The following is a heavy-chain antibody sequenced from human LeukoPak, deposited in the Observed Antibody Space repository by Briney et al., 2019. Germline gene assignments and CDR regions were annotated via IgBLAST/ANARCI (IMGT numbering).Heavy chain of an antibody. V-gene: IGHV1-69*13. Sequence: ASVKVSCNTSGGTFSSYAISWVRQAPGQGLEWMGGIIPMFGTANYAQKFKGRVTITADESTSTAYMELSSLRSEDTAVYYCARVKGSGSYYSGADYWGQGTLVTVSS. D-gene: IGHD1-26*01. CDR2: IIPMFGTA. CDR1: GGTFSSYA. J-gene: IGHJ4*02. CDR3: ARVKGSGSYYSGADY.